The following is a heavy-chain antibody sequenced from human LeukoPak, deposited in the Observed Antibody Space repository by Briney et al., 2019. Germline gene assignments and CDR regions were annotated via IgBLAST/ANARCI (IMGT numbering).Heavy chain of an antibody. D-gene: IGHD4-17*01. CDR3: AKWGATVTPDYYYYYMDV. V-gene: IGHV3-23*01. J-gene: IGHJ6*03. CDR1: GFTFSSYA. Sequence: GGSLRLSCAASGFTFSSYAMSWVRQAPGKGLEWVSAISGSGGSTYYADSVKGRFTISRDNSKNTLYLQMNSLRAEDTAVYYCAKWGATVTPDYYYYYMDVWGKGTTVTVSS. CDR2: ISGSGGST.